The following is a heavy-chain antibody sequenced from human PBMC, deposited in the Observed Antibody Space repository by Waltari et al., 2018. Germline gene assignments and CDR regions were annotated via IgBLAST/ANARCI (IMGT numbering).Heavy chain of an antibody. Sequence: QVQLVQSGAEVKKPGASVKVSCKASGSPFTSYAMHWVRQAPGQRLEWMGWINAGNGNTKYSQKFQGRVTITRDTSASTAYMELSSLRSEDTAVYYCARDFSGYSSGWAKFDYWGQGTLVTVSS. CDR2: INAGNGNT. CDR1: GSPFTSYA. CDR3: ARDFSGYSSGWAKFDY. D-gene: IGHD6-19*01. J-gene: IGHJ4*02. V-gene: IGHV1-3*01.